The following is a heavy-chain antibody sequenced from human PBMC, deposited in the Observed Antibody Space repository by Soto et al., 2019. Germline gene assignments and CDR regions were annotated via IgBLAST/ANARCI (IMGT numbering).Heavy chain of an antibody. V-gene: IGHV2-5*02. CDR3: ARPETRHIGPFEY. CDR2: IFGDDDK. D-gene: IGHD2-21*01. J-gene: IGHJ4*02. Sequence: QITLKESGPSLVKPTQTLTLTCSFSGFSLSTSAVAVAWIRQPPGKALEWLALIFGDDDKRYSPSLRSRLTITKDTSKNLVVLTMTNMHPVDTATYYCARPETRHIGPFEYWGQGTLVTVSS. CDR1: GFSLSTSAVA.